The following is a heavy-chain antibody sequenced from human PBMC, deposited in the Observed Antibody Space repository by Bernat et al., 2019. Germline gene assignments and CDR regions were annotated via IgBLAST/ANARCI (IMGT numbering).Heavy chain of an antibody. Sequence: EVQLVESGGGLVQPGGSLRLSCAASGFTVSSNYMSWVRQAPGKGLEWVSVIYSGGSTYYADSAKGRFTISRDTSKNTLYLQMNSLRAEDTAVYYCARDPQLATWGQGTLVTVSS. J-gene: IGHJ5*02. CDR2: IYSGGST. D-gene: IGHD6-13*01. CDR1: GFTVSSNY. CDR3: ARDPQLAT. V-gene: IGHV3-66*01.